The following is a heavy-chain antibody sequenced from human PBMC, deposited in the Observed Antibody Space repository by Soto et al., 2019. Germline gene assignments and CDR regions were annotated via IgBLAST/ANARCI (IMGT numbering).Heavy chain of an antibody. D-gene: IGHD1-20*01. CDR3: ARDTDSNRYND. CDR2: IRPDNGNR. J-gene: IGHJ1*01. CDR1: GYTFSTNG. V-gene: IGHV1-18*01. Sequence: GASGKVSCKTPGYTFSTNGISWVRQAPGQGLEWVGWIRPDNGNRKTAQRLQGRVTLTTDTSASTAYMELRSLTSDDTAMYYCARDTDSNRYNDWGQGTLVTVSS.